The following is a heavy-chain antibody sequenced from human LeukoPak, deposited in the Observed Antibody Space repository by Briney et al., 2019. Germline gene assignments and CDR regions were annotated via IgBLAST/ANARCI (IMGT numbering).Heavy chain of an antibody. CDR1: GFTFSSYA. J-gene: IGHJ6*02. D-gene: IGHD3-3*01. V-gene: IGHV3-30-3*01. CDR3: AREPSGWSGYVRYGMDV. CDR2: ISYDGSNK. Sequence: GRSLRLSCAASGFTFSSYAMHWVRQAPGNGLEWVAVISYDGSNKYYADSVKGRFTISRDNSKNTLYLQMNSLRAEDTAVYYCAREPSGWSGYVRYGMDVWGQGTTVTVSS.